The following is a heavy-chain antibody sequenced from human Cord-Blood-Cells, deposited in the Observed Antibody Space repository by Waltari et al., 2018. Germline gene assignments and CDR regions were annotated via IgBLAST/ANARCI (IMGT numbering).Heavy chain of an antibody. CDR2: INHSGST. V-gene: IGHV4-34*01. D-gene: IGHD2-2*01. Sequence: QVQLQPWGAVLLKPSDTLSLTCAVYGGSFSGYYCSWIRQPPGKGLEWIGEINHSGSTNYNPSLKSRVTISVDTSKNQFSLKLSSVTAADTAVYYCARHVPAAIYFQHWGQGTLVTVSS. J-gene: IGHJ1*01. CDR3: ARHVPAAIYFQH. CDR1: GGSFSGYY.